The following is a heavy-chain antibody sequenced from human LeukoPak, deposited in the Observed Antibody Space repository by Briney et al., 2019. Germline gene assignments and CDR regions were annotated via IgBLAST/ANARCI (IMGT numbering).Heavy chain of an antibody. V-gene: IGHV3-23*01. Sequence: GGSLRLSCAASGFTFSSYAMSRVRQAPGKGLEWVSAISGSGGSTYYADSVKGRFTISRDNSKNPLYLQMNSLRAEDTAVYYCAKAQTYYDFWRLYYFDYWGQGTLVTVSS. CDR1: GFTFSSYA. CDR3: AKAQTYYDFWRLYYFDY. D-gene: IGHD3-3*01. J-gene: IGHJ4*02. CDR2: ISGSGGST.